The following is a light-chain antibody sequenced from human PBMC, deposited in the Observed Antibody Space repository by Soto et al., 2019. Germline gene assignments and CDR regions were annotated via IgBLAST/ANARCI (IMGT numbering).Light chain of an antibody. CDR2: SNN. Sequence: QSVLTQPPSASGTPGQTVTISCSGSSSNIGSNYVYWYQHLPGTAPKLLIYSNNQRPSGVPDRFSGSKSGTSASLAISGLPSEDEADYYCAAWDDSLSAVVFGGGTKLTVL. CDR3: AAWDDSLSAVV. CDR1: SSNIGSNY. J-gene: IGLJ2*01. V-gene: IGLV1-47*02.